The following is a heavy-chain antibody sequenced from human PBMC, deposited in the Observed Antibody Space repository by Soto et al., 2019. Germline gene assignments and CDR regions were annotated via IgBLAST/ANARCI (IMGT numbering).Heavy chain of an antibody. V-gene: IGHV3-64*01. CDR3: ARRIPFGYGMDV. CDR1: GFTFSSYA. J-gene: IGHJ6*02. D-gene: IGHD2-21*01. Sequence: EVQLVESGGGLVQPGGSLRLSCAASGFTFSSYAMHWVRQAPGKGLEYVSVITSNGNYTDYASSVKGRFTISRDNSKNTLYLQMGSLRAEDMAMYYCARRIPFGYGMDVWGQGTTVTVSS. CDR2: ITSNGNYT.